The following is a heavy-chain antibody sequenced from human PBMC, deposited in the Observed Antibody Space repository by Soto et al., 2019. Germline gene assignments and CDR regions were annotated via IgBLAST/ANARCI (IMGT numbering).Heavy chain of an antibody. V-gene: IGHV3-30-3*01. Sequence: QVQLVESGGGVVQPGRSLRLSCAASGFTFSSYAMNWVRQAPGKGLEWVAVISYDGSNKYYADSVKGRFTISRDNSKNTXYXQMNSLTAEDTAVYYCARNMRPFWDGSYSPSISPDYWGQGTLVTVSS. CDR3: ARNMRPFWDGSYSPSISPDY. CDR2: ISYDGSNK. D-gene: IGHD3-3*01. CDR1: GFTFSSYA. J-gene: IGHJ4*02.